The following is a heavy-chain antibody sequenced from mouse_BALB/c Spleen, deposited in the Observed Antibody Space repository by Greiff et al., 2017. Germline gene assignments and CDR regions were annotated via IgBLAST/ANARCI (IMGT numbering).Heavy chain of an antibody. CDR2: ISSGGST. Sequence: EVMLVESGGGLVKPGGSLKLSCAASGFTFSSYAMSWVRQTPEKRLEWVASISSGGSTYYPDSVKGRFTISRDNARNILYLQMSSLRSEDTAMYYCARGRVTTVVPGSLAWFAYWGQGTLVTVSA. D-gene: IGHD1-1*01. CDR3: ARGRVTTVVPGSLAWFAY. V-gene: IGHV5-6-5*01. J-gene: IGHJ3*01. CDR1: GFTFSSYA.